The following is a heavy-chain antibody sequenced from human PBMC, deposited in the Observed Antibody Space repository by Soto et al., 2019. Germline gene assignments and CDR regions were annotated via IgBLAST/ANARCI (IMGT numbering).Heavy chain of an antibody. CDR2: IYPGDSDT. J-gene: IGHJ3*02. Sequence: GESLKLSFKGSGYNFTSYWSGSVRQMPGKGLEWMGIIYPGDSDTRYSPSFQGQVTISADKSISTAYLQWSSLKASDTAMYYCAKGPRRILSFDIWGQGTMVTGS. CDR1: GYNFTSYW. V-gene: IGHV5-51*01. D-gene: IGHD2-15*01. CDR3: AKGPRRILSFDI.